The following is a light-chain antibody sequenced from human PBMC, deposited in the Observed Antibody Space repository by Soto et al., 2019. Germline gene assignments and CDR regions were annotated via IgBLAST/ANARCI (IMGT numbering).Light chain of an antibody. CDR2: GAF. J-gene: IGKJ5*01. V-gene: IGKV3-20*01. CDR3: QQYGSSPIT. Sequence: EIVMTQSPATLSVSPGERATLSCRASQSVSSNLAWYQQKPGQAPRLLIYGAFNRVTGIPVRFSGSGSGTDFTLTISRLEPEDFAVYYCQQYGSSPITFGQGTRLEIK. CDR1: QSVSSN.